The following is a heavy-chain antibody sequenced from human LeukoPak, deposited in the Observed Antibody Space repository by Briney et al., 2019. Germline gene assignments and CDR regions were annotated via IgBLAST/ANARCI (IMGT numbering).Heavy chain of an antibody. J-gene: IGHJ5*02. V-gene: IGHV4-59*12. CDR3: ARDVGDP. D-gene: IGHD3-10*01. CDR1: GGSISSYY. Sequence: SETRSLTCTVSGGSISSYYWSWIRQPPGKGLEWIGYIYYSGSTNYNPSLKSRVTMSVDTSKNQFSLKLRSVTAADTAVYSCARDVGDPWGRGTLVTVSS. CDR2: IYYSGST.